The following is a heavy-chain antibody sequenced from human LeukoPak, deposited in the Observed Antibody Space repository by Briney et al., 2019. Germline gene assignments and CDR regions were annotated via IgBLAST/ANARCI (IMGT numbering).Heavy chain of an antibody. D-gene: IGHD5-18*01. CDR3: ARYRFQDTAMVRYFDL. CDR1: GGSISSYY. Sequence: SETLSLTCTVSGGSISSYYWSWIRPPPGKGLEWIGYIYYSGSTNYNPSLKSRVTISVDTSKNQFSLQLSPVTAADTAVYYCARYRFQDTAMVRYFDLWGRGTLVTVSS. CDR2: IYYSGST. V-gene: IGHV4-59*01. J-gene: IGHJ2*01.